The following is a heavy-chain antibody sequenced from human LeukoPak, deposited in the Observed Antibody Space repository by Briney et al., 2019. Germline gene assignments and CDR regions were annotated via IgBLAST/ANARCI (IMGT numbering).Heavy chain of an antibody. D-gene: IGHD3-16*01. CDR1: GGTFSSYA. J-gene: IGHJ3*02. CDR3: ANLGITSLGGPGAFDI. Sequence: EASVKVSCKASGGTFSSYAISWVRQAPGQGLEWMGWISAYNGNTNYAQKLRGRVTMTTDTSTSTAYMELRSLRSDDTAVYYCANLGITSLGGPGAFDIWGQGTMVTVSS. CDR2: ISAYNGNT. V-gene: IGHV1-18*01.